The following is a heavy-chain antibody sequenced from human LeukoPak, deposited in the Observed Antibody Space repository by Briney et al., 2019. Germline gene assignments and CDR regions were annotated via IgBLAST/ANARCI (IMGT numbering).Heavy chain of an antibody. D-gene: IGHD2-15*01. CDR3: ARGPTYCSSSSCLQGE. J-gene: IGHJ4*02. CDR1: GGSISSGSYY. V-gene: IGHV4-61*02. Sequence: SETLSLTCTVSGGSISSGSYYWSWIRQPAGKGLEWIGRIYTSGSTNYNPSLKSRVTISVDTSKNQFSLKLSSVTAADAAVYYCARGPTYCSSSSCLQGEWGQGTLVTVSS. CDR2: IYTSGST.